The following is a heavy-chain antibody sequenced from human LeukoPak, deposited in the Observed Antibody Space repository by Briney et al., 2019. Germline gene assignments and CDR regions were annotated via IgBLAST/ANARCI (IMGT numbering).Heavy chain of an antibody. CDR3: ARNASVVVPAAMSEGLHCFDY. CDR1: GHSISTAYSISSGYY. Sequence: SETLSLTCVVSGHSISTAYSISSGYYWGWIRQPPGKGLEWIGSIYNSGSTHYNPSLKSRVTISVDTSKNQFSLKLSSVTAADTAVYYCARNASVVVPAAMSEGLHCFDYWGQGTLVTVSS. D-gene: IGHD2-2*01. V-gene: IGHV4-38-2*01. J-gene: IGHJ4*02. CDR2: IYNSGST.